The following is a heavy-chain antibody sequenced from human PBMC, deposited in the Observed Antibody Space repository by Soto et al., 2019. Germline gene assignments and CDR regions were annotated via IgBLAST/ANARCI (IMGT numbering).Heavy chain of an antibody. CDR1: GYTFTGYY. Sequence: ASVKVSCKASGYTFTGYYMHWVRQAPGQGLEWMGWINPNSGGTNYAQKFQGWVTMTRDTSISTAYMELSRLRSDDTAVYYCARSFYESVGATYNWFDPWGQGTLVTVSS. CDR3: ARSFYESVGATYNWFDP. CDR2: INPNSGGT. V-gene: IGHV1-2*04. D-gene: IGHD1-26*01. J-gene: IGHJ5*02.